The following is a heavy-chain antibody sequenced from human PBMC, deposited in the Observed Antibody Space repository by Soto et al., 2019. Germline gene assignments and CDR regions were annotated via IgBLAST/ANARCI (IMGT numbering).Heavy chain of an antibody. CDR3: ARAEEMPVGANPVDFDY. CDR1: GFTFSSYG. V-gene: IGHV3-33*01. D-gene: IGHD1-26*01. J-gene: IGHJ4*02. Sequence: QVQLVESGGGVVQPGRSLRLSCAASGFTFSSYGMHWVRQAPGKGLEWVAVIWYDGSNKYYADSVKGRFTISRDNSKNTLYLQMNSLRAEDTAVYYCARAEEMPVGANPVDFDYWGQGTLVTVSS. CDR2: IWYDGSNK.